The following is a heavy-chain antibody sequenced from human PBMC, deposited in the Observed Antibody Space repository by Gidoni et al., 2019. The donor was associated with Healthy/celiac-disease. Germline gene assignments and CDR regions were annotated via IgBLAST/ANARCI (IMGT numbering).Heavy chain of an antibody. V-gene: IGHV3-49*03. J-gene: IGHJ5*02. CDR1: GFTFGDYA. CDR2: IRSKAYGGTT. CDR3: TRARHHIAAVGRFDP. D-gene: IGHD6-25*01. Sequence: EVQLVESGGGLVQPGRSLRLSCTASGFTFGDYAMRWFRQAPGKGLEWVGFIRSKAYGGTTEYAASVKGRFTISRDDSKSIAYLQMNSLKTEDTAVYYCTRARHHIAAVGRFDPWGQGTLVTVSS.